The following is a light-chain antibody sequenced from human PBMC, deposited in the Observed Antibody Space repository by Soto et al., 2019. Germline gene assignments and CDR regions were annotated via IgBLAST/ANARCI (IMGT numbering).Light chain of an antibody. V-gene: IGKV1-39*01. J-gene: IGKJ4*01. CDR2: ASS. CDR1: QSVYSY. CDR3: QQSYNTPVT. Sequence: DIQMTQSPSSLSASVGDTVTITCRAKQSVYSYLNWYLQKSGKAPELLLYASSSLQSGAPRRFSGSGSGTTLTLTIRSLRPEDFATYYCQQSYNTPVTFGGGTKVDVK.